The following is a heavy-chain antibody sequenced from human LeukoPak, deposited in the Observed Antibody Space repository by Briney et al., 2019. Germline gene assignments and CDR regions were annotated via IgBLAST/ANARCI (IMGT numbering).Heavy chain of an antibody. CDR3: ATGSYSGGWYVIDY. D-gene: IGHD6-19*01. V-gene: IGHV1-24*01. CDR1: GGTFSSYA. Sequence: GASVKVSCKASGGTFSSYAISWVRQAPGKGLEWMGGFDPEDGETIYAQKFQGRVTMTEDTSTDTAYMELSSLRSEDTAVYYCATGSYSGGWYVIDYWGQGTLVTVSS. CDR2: FDPEDGET. J-gene: IGHJ4*02.